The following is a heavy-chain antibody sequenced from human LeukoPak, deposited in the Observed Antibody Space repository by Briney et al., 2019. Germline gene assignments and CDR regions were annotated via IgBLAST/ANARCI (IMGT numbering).Heavy chain of an antibody. CDR2: ISGSGGST. CDR3: AREYSYMDV. V-gene: IGHV3-23*01. Sequence: GGSLRLSCATSGFTFGPYPMSWVRQAPGQGLEWVSGISGSGGSTYYADSVKGRFTISRDNSKNTLSLQMNCLRAEDTAVYYCAREYSYMDVWGKGTTVTVSS. J-gene: IGHJ6*03. CDR1: GFTFGPYP.